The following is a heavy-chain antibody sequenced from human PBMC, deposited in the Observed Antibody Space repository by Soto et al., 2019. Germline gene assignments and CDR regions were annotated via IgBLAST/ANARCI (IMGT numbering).Heavy chain of an antibody. CDR3: ARGFGSSWFDY. J-gene: IGHJ4*02. D-gene: IGHD3-10*01. V-gene: IGHV1-2*02. CDR2: MSTSSGGT. CDR1: GYTFTANY. Sequence: ASVKVSCKPSGYTFTANYIHWVRQAPGQGLEWMGWMSTSSGGTRFAEKFQGRVTLTRDTSISTAYMELTTLTLGDTAVYYCARGFGSSWFDYWGQGTLVTVSS.